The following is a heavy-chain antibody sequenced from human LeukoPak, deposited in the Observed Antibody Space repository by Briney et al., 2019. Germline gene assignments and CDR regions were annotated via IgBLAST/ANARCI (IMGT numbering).Heavy chain of an antibody. CDR2: IIPIFGTA. CDR1: GGTFSSYA. J-gene: IGHJ4*02. D-gene: IGHD4-17*01. CDR3: ARDSDYGDYFDY. Sequence: SVKVSCKASGGTFSSYAISWVRQAPGQGLEWMGGIIPIFGTANYAQKFQGRVTITADESTSTAYMELSSLRSEDTAVYYCARDSDYGDYFDYWGQGTLVTVSS. V-gene: IGHV1-69*13.